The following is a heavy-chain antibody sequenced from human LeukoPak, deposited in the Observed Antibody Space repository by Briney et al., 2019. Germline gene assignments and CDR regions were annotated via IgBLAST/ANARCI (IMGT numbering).Heavy chain of an antibody. CDR2: ISYDGTIR. D-gene: IGHD2-2*01. Sequence: LSGGSLRLSCAASGLTFSSYGMHWVRQAPGKGLEWVAVISYDGTIRNYADSVKGRFTISRDISKNTLYLQMNSLTAEDTALYYCAKGGCSSTTCYLANPWGQGTLVTVSS. CDR3: AKGGCSSTTCYLANP. J-gene: IGHJ5*02. V-gene: IGHV3-30*18. CDR1: GLTFSSYG.